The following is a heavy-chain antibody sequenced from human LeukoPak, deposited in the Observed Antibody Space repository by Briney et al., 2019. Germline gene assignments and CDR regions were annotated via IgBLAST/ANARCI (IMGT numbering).Heavy chain of an antibody. D-gene: IGHD3-22*01. CDR3: AKRGYYFDSSAYVAPTDDS. V-gene: IGHV4-59*01. Sequence: SETLSLTCTVSGGSISTYYWTWVRQPPGKGLEWIGYITYNGRTDYKPSLKSRVTISLDTSKNQFSLKLSSVTAADTAVYYCAKRGYYFDSSAYVAPTDDSWGQGTLVTVSS. CDR1: GGSISTYY. CDR2: ITYNGRT. J-gene: IGHJ4*02.